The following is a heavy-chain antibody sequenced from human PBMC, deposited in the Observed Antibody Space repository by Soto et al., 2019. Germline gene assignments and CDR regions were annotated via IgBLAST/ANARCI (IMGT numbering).Heavy chain of an antibody. CDR1: GFTFSSYA. Sequence: GGSLRLSCAASGFTFSSYAMSWVRQAPGKGLEWVSAISGSGGSTYYADSVKGRFTISRDNSKNTLYLQMNSLRAEDTAVYYCAKEGDSSSWYYYYYYGMDVWGQGTTVTVSS. D-gene: IGHD6-13*01. J-gene: IGHJ6*02. V-gene: IGHV3-23*01. CDR2: ISGSGGST. CDR3: AKEGDSSSWYYYYYYGMDV.